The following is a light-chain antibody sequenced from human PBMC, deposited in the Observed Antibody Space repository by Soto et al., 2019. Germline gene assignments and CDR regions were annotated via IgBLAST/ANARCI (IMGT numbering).Light chain of an antibody. CDR3: AASDASLTGYV. CDR2: SHN. V-gene: IGLV1-44*01. J-gene: IGLJ1*01. CDR1: SSNIGTNT. Sequence: ALTRPPASCVTPGHIFTISCSGSSSNIGTNTANWYHQLPFTAPKLLIYSHNYRPSGVPDRLSASKSGTSASLAISVLQSEDQAPYSCAASDASLTGYVFGNGKKVHVL.